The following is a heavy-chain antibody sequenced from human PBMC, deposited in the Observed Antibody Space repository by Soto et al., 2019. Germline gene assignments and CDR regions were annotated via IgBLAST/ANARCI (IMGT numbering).Heavy chain of an antibody. J-gene: IGHJ4*02. CDR2: VYYTGTT. V-gene: IGHV4-59*01. D-gene: IGHD6-13*01. CDR1: GGSISSYF. CDR3: ARDLAAVPRAFDY. Sequence: PSETLSLTRTVSGGSISSYFYMWVRQPPGKGLEWIGSVYYTGTTDYNPSLKSRVTISVDTSKTQFSLNLRSVTAADTAVYYCARDLAAVPRAFDYWGRGTLVTVSS.